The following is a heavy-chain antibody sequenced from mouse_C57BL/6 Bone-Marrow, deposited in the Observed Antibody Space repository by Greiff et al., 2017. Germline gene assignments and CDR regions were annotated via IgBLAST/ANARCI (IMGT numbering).Heavy chain of an antibody. V-gene: IGHV1-82*01. D-gene: IGHD1-2*01. Sequence: VKVVESGPELVKPGASVKISCKASGYAFSSSWMNWVKQRPGKGLEWIGRIYPGDGDTNYNGKFKGKATLTADKSSSTAYMQLSSLTSDDSAVYFCARDLPITTAYAMDYWGQGTSVTVSS. CDR2: IYPGDGDT. CDR1: GYAFSSSW. CDR3: ARDLPITTAYAMDY. J-gene: IGHJ4*01.